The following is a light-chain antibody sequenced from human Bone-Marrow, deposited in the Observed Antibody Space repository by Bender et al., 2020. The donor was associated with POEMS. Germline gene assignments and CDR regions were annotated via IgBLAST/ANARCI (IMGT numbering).Light chain of an antibody. CDR3: GSYTTSGSYV. J-gene: IGLJ1*01. CDR2: RND. CDR1: SSNIGSNF. V-gene: IGLV1-44*01. Sequence: QSVLTQPPSASGPPGQRVIISCSGSSSNIGSNFVDWYQQFPGTAPKLLAYRNDQRPSGVPERFAGSKSGTSASLAISGLQGDDEAAYFCGSYTTSGSYVFGSGTRVTVL.